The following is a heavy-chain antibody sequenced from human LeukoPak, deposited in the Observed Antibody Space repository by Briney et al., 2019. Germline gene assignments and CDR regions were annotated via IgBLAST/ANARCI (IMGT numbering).Heavy chain of an antibody. CDR1: GFTFSSYA. CDR3: AKVSCGGDCFGAFDI. Sequence: GGSLRLSCAASGFTFSSYAMSWVRQALGKGLEWVSAISGSGGSTYYADSVKGRFTISRDNSKNTLYLQMNSLRAEDTAVYYCAKVSCGGDCFGAFDIWGQGTMVTVSS. V-gene: IGHV3-23*01. J-gene: IGHJ3*02. CDR2: ISGSGGST. D-gene: IGHD2-21*02.